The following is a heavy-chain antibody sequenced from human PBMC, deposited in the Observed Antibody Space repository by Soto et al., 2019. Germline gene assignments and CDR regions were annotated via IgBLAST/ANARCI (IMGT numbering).Heavy chain of an antibody. D-gene: IGHD2-2*01. Sequence: QITLKESGPTLVKPTQTLTLTCTFSGFSLSTSGGGVGWIRQPPGKALEWLALIYWDDDKRYSPSLKSRLTITKDTSKNQVVLTITNMDPVDTATYSFAHRPGEPELVVPAASGGPDAFDIWGQGTMVTVSS. J-gene: IGHJ3*02. V-gene: IGHV2-5*02. CDR2: IYWDDDK. CDR1: GFSLSTSGGG. CDR3: AHRPGEPELVVPAASGGPDAFDI.